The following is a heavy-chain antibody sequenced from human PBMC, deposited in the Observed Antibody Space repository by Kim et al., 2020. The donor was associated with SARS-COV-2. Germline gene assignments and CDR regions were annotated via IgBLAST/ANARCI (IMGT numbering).Heavy chain of an antibody. CDR3: TKCGSSTWYFGILGSFDP. CDR2: ISYDGGNA. Sequence: GGSLRLSCATSGISFSSYAFHWVRQAPGRGLEWVALISYDGGNASYADSVKGRFIISRDNSKNTSYLQMNSLQTEDTAVYYCTKCGSSTWYFGILGSFDPWGQGTLVTVFS. V-gene: IGHV3-30-3*02. D-gene: IGHD6-13*01. J-gene: IGHJ5*02. CDR1: GISFSSYA.